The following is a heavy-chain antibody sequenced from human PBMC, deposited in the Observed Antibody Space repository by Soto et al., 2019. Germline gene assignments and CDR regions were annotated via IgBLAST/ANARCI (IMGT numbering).Heavy chain of an antibody. CDR3: ARGLTLLWFGELDY. J-gene: IGHJ4*02. Sequence: SETLSLTCAVYGGSFSGYYWIWIRQPPGKGLEWIGEINHSGSTNYNPSLKSRVTISVDTSKNQFSLKLSSVTAADTAVYYCARGLTLLWFGELDYWGQGTLVTVSS. D-gene: IGHD3-10*01. CDR2: INHSGST. CDR1: GGSFSGYY. V-gene: IGHV4-34*01.